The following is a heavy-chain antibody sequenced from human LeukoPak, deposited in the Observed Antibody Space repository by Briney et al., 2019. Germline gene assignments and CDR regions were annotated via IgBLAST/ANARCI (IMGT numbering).Heavy chain of an antibody. CDR1: GGSISGSNYY. J-gene: IGHJ4*02. CDR3: ARLDAVLLWFGDLGTTGFDY. V-gene: IGHV4-39*07. CDR2: IYYSGTT. Sequence: SETLSLTCSVSGGSISGSNYYWDWIRQPPGKGLEWIGSIYYSGTTNYNPSLKSRVTISVDTSKNQFSLKLSTVTAADTAVYYCARLDAVLLWFGDLGTTGFDYWGQGTLVTVSS. D-gene: IGHD3-10*01.